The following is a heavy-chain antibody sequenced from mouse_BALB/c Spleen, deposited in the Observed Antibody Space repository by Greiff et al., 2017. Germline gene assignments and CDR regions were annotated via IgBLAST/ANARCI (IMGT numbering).Heavy chain of an antibody. CDR2: ISYSGST. V-gene: IGHV3-8*02. Sequence: EVQLQQSGPGLVKPSQTLSLTCSVTGDSITSGYWNWIRKFPGNKLEYMGYISYSGSTYYNPSLKSRISITRDTSKNQYYLQLNSVTTEDTATYYCARGITTVVATRSAMDYWGQGTSVTVSS. D-gene: IGHD1-1*01. CDR3: ARGITTVVATRSAMDY. J-gene: IGHJ4*01. CDR1: GDSITSGY.